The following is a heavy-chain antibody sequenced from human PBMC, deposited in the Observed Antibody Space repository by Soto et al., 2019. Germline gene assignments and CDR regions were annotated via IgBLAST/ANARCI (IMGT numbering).Heavy chain of an antibody. J-gene: IGHJ4*02. CDR1: GFTFSSYA. V-gene: IGHV3-23*01. D-gene: IGHD3-16*01. Sequence: GGFLRLSCAASGFTFSSYAMSWVRQAPGKGVEWVSGISDSGGITYYTGSVKGRFTVSRGNAKNTLYLQMNSLRAEDTALYLCSFLGEFSVCRSVFWGQGTLGTV. CDR2: ISDSGGIT. CDR3: SFLGEFSVCRSVF.